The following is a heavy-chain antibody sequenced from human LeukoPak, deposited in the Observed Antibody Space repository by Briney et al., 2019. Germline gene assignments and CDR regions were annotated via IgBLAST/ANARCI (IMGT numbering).Heavy chain of an antibody. Sequence: GGSLRLSCAASGFTFSSYWMNWVRQAPEKGLEWVANIKQDGSEMYYVDSVKGRFTISRDNTKSSLYLQMNNLRVGDTAVYYCARDPGRGSCFDYWGQGTLVTVSS. CDR2: IKQDGSEM. CDR3: ARDPGRGSCFDY. CDR1: GFTFSSYW. D-gene: IGHD2-15*01. V-gene: IGHV3-7*01. J-gene: IGHJ4*02.